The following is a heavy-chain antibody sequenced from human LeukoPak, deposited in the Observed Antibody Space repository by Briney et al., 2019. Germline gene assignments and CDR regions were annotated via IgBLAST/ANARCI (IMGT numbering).Heavy chain of an antibody. V-gene: IGHV3-11*01. J-gene: IGHJ4*02. Sequence: PGGSLRLSCAASGFSFSRYYMSWVRQTPGKALEWISYIPTSGISVQYADSVRGRFTASRGDAKNSLHLQMDSLRVEDTAVYYCTRAAGLGPGAHFDQWGQGALVIVSS. D-gene: IGHD6-25*01. CDR1: GFSFSRYY. CDR2: IPTSGISV. CDR3: TRAAGLGPGAHFDQ.